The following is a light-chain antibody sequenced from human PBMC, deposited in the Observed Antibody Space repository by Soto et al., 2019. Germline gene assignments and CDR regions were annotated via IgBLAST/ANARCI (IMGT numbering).Light chain of an antibody. V-gene: IGKV3-20*01. CDR1: QTIGDND. CDR2: GAS. J-gene: IGKJ4*01. CDR3: QQYGSSPH. Sequence: EIVLTQSPDPLSLSPGERGTLSCRACQTIGDNDLAWYQHKPGQAPRLLIYGASSRATGIPDRFSGSGSGTDFTLTISRLEPEDFAVYYCQQYGSSPHFGGGTKVDIK.